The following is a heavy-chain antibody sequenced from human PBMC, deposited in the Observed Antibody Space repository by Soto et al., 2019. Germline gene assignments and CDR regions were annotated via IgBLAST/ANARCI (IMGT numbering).Heavy chain of an antibody. Sequence: SETLSLTCTVSGGSVSSGSYYWSWIRQPPGKGLECIGYIYYSGSTYYNPSLKGRVTISMDTSKNQFSLRLTSVTAADTAVYYCARDTSSTSLRAEYFQFWGQGTQVTVSS. J-gene: IGHJ1*01. CDR2: IYYSGST. CDR1: GGSVSSGSYY. V-gene: IGHV4-61*01. D-gene: IGHD6-13*01. CDR3: ARDTSSTSLRAEYFQF.